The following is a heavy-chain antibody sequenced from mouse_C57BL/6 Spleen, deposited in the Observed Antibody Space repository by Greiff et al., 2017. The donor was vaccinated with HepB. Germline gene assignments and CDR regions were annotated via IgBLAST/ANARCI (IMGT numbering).Heavy chain of an antibody. CDR2: IYPGSGST. D-gene: IGHD2-3*01. V-gene: IGHV1-55*01. Sequence: VQLQQSGAELVKPGASVKMSCKASGYTFTSYWITWVKQRPGQGLEWIGDIYPGSGSTNYNEKFKSKATLTVDTSSSTAYMQLSSLTSEDSAVYYCARLNDGYPYFDYWGQGTTLTVSS. CDR1: GYTFTSYW. CDR3: ARLNDGYPYFDY. J-gene: IGHJ2*01.